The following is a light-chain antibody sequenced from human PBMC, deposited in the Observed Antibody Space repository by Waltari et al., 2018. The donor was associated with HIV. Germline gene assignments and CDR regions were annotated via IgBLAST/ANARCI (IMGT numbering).Light chain of an antibody. CDR2: GAS. J-gene: IGKJ5*01. Sequence: EIVLTQSPATLSLSPGERATLSCRASQSVGNYLAWYQQKPGQAPWLLMYGASSRATGIPARFSGSGSGTDFTLTISSLEPGDFGVYYCQQRSNWPISFGQGTRLEIK. V-gene: IGKV3-11*01. CDR1: QSVGNY. CDR3: QQRSNWPIS.